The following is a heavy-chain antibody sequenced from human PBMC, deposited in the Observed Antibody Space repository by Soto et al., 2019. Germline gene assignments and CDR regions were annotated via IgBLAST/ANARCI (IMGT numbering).Heavy chain of an antibody. V-gene: IGHV3-30*03. D-gene: IGHD7-27*01. CDR3: ATLGLGPNYYGMDG. CDR1: GFTFSSYG. CDR2: ISYDGSNK. J-gene: IGHJ6*01. Sequence: GGSMRLSCAASGFTFSSYGMHWVRQAPGKVLEWVAVISYDGSNKYYADSVKGRFTISGHNSKNTLYLQMNTLRAEDTAVYYCATLGLGPNYYGMDGWGKG.